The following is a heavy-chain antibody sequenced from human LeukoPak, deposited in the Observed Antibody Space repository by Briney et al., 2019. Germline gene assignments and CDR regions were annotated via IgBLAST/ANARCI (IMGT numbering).Heavy chain of an antibody. V-gene: IGHV3-53*01. J-gene: IGHJ4*02. CDR1: GFTVSSNY. CDR2: IYSGGST. Sequence: GGSLRLSCAASGFTVSSNYMSWVRQAPGKGLEWVSVIYSGGSTYYEDSVKGRFTISRDNSKNTLYLQMNSLRAEDTAVYYCATGGLDGNSGGSDWGQGTLVTVSS. CDR3: ATGGLDGNSGGSD. D-gene: IGHD4-23*01.